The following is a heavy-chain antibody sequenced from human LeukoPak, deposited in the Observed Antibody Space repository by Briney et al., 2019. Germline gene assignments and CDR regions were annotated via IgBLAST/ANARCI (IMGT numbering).Heavy chain of an antibody. CDR1: GFTFSSYG. Sequence: GGYLRLSCAASGFTFSSYGMSWVRQAPGKGLEWVSAIIGSGGSTYYADSVKGRFTISRDNSKNTLYLQMNSLRAEDTAVYYCAKGAPDRYYLDDWGQGTLVTVSS. V-gene: IGHV3-23*01. J-gene: IGHJ4*02. CDR3: AKGAPDRYYLDD. D-gene: IGHD3-22*01. CDR2: IIGSGGST.